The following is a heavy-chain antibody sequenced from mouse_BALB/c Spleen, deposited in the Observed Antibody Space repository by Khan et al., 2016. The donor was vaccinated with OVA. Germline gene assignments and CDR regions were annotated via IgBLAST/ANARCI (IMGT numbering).Heavy chain of an antibody. D-gene: IGHD1-1*01. CDR1: GYIFTSYW. J-gene: IGHJ2*01. Sequence: VQLQQSGAELVRPGASVKLSCKTSGYIFTSYWIHWVKQRSGQGLEWIARIYPGTGSIYYNEKLKGQATLSADKSSSTAYMQLSSLTSEDSAFYILAISSPTVVALDYWGQGTTLTVSS. V-gene: IGHV1S132*01. CDR2: IYPGTGSI. CDR3: AISSPTVVALDY.